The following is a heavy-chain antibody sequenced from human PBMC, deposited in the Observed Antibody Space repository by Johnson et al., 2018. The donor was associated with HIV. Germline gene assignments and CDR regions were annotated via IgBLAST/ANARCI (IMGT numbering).Heavy chain of an antibody. J-gene: IGHJ3*02. Sequence: QVQLVESGGDVVQPGRSLRLSCVASGFTFRSYAMHWVRQAPGKGLEWVAFIRYDGSNKYYADSVKGRFTISRDNSKNTLYLQMNSLRAEDTAVYYCARVPNDAFDIWGQGTMVTVSS. CDR3: ARVPNDAFDI. V-gene: IGHV3-30*02. CDR1: GFTFRSYA. CDR2: IRYDGSNK.